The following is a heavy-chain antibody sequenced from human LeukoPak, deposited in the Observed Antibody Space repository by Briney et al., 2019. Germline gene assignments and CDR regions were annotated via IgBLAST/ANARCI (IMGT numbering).Heavy chain of an antibody. CDR2: FYGGGST. Sequence: GGSLRLSCEASGFSVSSNYMSWVRQAPGKGLEWVSVFYGGGSTYYADSVKGRFTISRDTSKNTLYLQMNSLRAEDTAVYYCASWPGGWYGEDSWGQGTLVTVSS. D-gene: IGHD6-19*01. V-gene: IGHV3-53*01. CDR1: GFSVSSNY. CDR3: ASWPGGWYGEDS. J-gene: IGHJ4*02.